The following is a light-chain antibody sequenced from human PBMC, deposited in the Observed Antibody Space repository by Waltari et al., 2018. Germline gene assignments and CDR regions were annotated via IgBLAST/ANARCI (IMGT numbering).Light chain of an antibody. CDR2: KSS. CDR1: QNINKL. Sequence: DIRMTQSPSTLSASVGDRVTITFRASQNINKLLAWYQQKPGQAPKLLIYKSSNLQTVVPSRFSGSGSGTEFTLTINSLQPDDFATYYCQQYGSSSHFGQGTRLEIK. J-gene: IGKJ5*01. CDR3: QQYGSSSH. V-gene: IGKV1-5*03.